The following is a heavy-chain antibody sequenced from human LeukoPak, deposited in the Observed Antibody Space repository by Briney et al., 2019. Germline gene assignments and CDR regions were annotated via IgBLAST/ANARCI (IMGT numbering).Heavy chain of an antibody. CDR3: ARRRYFDWLLKGSWFDP. Sequence: SETLSLTCAVYGGSFSGYYWSWIRQPPGKGLEWIGEINHSGGTNYNPSLKSRVTISVDTSKNQFSLKLSSVTAADTAVYYCARRRYFDWLLKGSWFDPWGQGTLVTVSS. CDR1: GGSFSGYY. J-gene: IGHJ5*02. D-gene: IGHD3-9*01. V-gene: IGHV4-34*01. CDR2: INHSGGT.